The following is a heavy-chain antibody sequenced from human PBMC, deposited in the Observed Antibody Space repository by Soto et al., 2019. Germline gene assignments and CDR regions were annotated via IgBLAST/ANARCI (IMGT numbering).Heavy chain of an antibody. CDR2: VNHSGNT. J-gene: IGHJ4*02. Sequence: PSETLSLTCAVYGGSFSGYKWSWIRQPPGKGLEWIGEVNHSGNTKYNPSLKSRVTISVDTSKNQFSLKLSSVTAADTAVYYCASILFWSAYYFDYWGQGTL. CDR3: ASILFWSAYYFDY. D-gene: IGHD3-3*01. CDR1: GGSFSGYK. V-gene: IGHV4-34*01.